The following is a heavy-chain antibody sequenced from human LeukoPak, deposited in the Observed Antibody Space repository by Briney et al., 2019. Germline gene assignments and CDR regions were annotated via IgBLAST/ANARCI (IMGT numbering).Heavy chain of an antibody. Sequence: SETLSLTCTVSGGSISSYYWSWIRQPPGKGLEWIGSIYYSGSTYYNPSLKSRVTISVDTSKNQFSLKLSSVTAADTAVYYCARIGGSYVFYFDYWGQGTLVTVSS. D-gene: IGHD1-26*01. J-gene: IGHJ4*02. CDR2: IYYSGST. CDR3: ARIGGSYVFYFDY. V-gene: IGHV4-59*04. CDR1: GGSISSYY.